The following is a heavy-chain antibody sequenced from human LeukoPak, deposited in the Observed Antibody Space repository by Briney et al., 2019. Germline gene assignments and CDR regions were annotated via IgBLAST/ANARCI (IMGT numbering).Heavy chain of an antibody. CDR1: GYSFTTYW. CDR3: ARRSTYGSGTNYLFDY. D-gene: IGHD3-10*01. J-gene: IGHJ4*02. CDR2: IYPGDSDT. V-gene: IGHV5-51*01. Sequence: GESLKISCRGSGYSFTTYWIGWVRQMPGKGLEWMGIIYPGDSDTRYTPSFQGQVTMSADKSINTAYLQWSSLKASDTAMYYCARRSTYGSGTNYLFDYWGQGTLVTVSS.